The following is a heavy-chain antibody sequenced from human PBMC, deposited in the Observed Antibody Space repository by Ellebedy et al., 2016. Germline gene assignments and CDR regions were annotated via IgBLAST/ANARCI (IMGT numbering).Heavy chain of an antibody. D-gene: IGHD6-13*01. CDR1: GFTFSSYA. J-gene: IGHJ2*01. Sequence: GGSLRLXXAASGFTFSSYAMHWVRQATGKGLEWVSAIGTAGDTYYPGSVKGRFTISRENTKNSLYLQMNSLRAGDTAVYYCARASSWYGSFDLWGRGTLVTVSS. V-gene: IGHV3-13*04. CDR3: ARASSWYGSFDL. CDR2: IGTAGDT.